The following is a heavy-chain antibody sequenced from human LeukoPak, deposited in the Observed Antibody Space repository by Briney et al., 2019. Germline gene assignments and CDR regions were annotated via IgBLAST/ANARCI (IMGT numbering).Heavy chain of an antibody. CDR2: ISGSGSYT. J-gene: IGHJ4*02. V-gene: IGHV3-11*05. D-gene: IGHD6-19*01. CDR1: GFTFSDDY. Sequence: PGGSLRLSCAASGFTFSDDYMNWIRLAPGKGLEWVSYISGSGSYTNYADSVKGRFTISRDNAKNSLYLQMNSLRAEDTAVYYCARGESFSSGWPYYFDFWGQGALVTVSS. CDR3: ARGESFSSGWPYYFDF.